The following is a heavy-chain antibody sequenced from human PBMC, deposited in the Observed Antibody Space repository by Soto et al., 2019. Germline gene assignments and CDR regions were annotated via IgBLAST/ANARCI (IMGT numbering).Heavy chain of an antibody. V-gene: IGHV1-2*04. CDR1: GYTFTGYY. D-gene: IGHD6-25*01. J-gene: IGHJ2*01. Sequence: ASVKVSCKASGYTFTGYYMHWVRQAPGQGLEWMGWINPNSGGTNYAQKFQGWVTMTRDTSISTAYMELSRLRSDDTAVYYCARAHPQSSANRYFDLWGRGTLVTVSS. CDR2: INPNSGGT. CDR3: ARAHPQSSANRYFDL.